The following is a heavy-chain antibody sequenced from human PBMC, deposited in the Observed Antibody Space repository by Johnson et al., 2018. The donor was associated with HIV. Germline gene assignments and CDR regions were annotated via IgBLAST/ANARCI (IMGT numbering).Heavy chain of an antibody. Sequence: QVQLVESGGGVVQPGRSLRLSCAASRFTFSSYAMHWVRQAPGKGLEWVAVISYDGSNKYYADSVKGRFTISRDNSKNTLYLQMSSLRAEDTDVDYGARVHPAVAGNDAFDIWGQGTMVTVSS. CDR3: ARVHPAVAGNDAFDI. J-gene: IGHJ3*02. D-gene: IGHD6-19*01. CDR1: RFTFSSYA. CDR2: ISYDGSNK. V-gene: IGHV3-30*04.